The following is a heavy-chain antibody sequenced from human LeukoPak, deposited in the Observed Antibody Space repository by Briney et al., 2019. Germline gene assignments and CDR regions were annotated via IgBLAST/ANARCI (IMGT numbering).Heavy chain of an antibody. CDR3: TRGRSPGYCSGGSCYNWFDP. Sequence: GESLKISCKASGYSFTTHWIGWVRQMPGKRLEWMGILHPGDSDTRYSPSFQGRVTISADKSISTAYLQWSSLKASDTAMYYCTRGRSPGYCSGGSCYNWFDPWGQGTLVTVSS. CDR2: LHPGDSDT. J-gene: IGHJ5*02. V-gene: IGHV5-51*01. D-gene: IGHD2-15*01. CDR1: GYSFTTHW.